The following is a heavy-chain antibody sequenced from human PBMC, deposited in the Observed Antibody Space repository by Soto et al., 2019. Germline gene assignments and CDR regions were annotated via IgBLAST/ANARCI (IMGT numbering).Heavy chain of an antibody. CDR3: ATVFDL. CDR1: RFTLRSHR. CDR2: IDTDGGGT. V-gene: IGHV3-74*01. J-gene: IGHJ5*02. Sequence: EVQLVESGGGLVQPGGSLRVSCAASRFTLRSHRIDWVRQAPGKGLECVSRIDTDGGGTSYADSVKGRFTISTDNAKNTVYLQMNGLRAEDTAVYYCATVFDLWGQGTLVTVSS.